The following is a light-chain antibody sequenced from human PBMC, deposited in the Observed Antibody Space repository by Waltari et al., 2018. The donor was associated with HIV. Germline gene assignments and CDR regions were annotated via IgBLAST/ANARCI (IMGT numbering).Light chain of an antibody. CDR2: RNN. CDR1: SSNIGSNY. CDR3: AAWDASLSGNWV. J-gene: IGLJ3*02. V-gene: IGLV1-47*01. Sequence: QSVLTQPPSASGTPGQRVTISCSGSSSNIGSNYVYWYQQLPGTTPKLLIYRNNQRPSVVPDRFSGSKSGTSASLAISGLRSEDEADYYCAAWDASLSGNWVFGGGTKLTVL.